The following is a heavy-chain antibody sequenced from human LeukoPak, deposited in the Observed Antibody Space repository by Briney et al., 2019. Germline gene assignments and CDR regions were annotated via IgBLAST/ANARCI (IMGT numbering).Heavy chain of an antibody. D-gene: IGHD3-3*01. Sequence: GGSLRLSCAASGFTFSSYAMSWVRQAPGKGLEWVSAISGSGGSTYYADSVKGRFTISRDNSKNTLYLQMNSLRAENTAVYYCAKDTYDFWSGYPYYYGMDVWGRGTTVTVSS. J-gene: IGHJ6*02. CDR2: ISGSGGST. V-gene: IGHV3-23*01. CDR3: AKDTYDFWSGYPYYYGMDV. CDR1: GFTFSSYA.